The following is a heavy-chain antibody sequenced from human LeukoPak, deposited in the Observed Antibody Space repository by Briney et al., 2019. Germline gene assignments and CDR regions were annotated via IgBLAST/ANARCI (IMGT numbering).Heavy chain of an antibody. V-gene: IGHV4-38-2*01. CDR3: ARQYCSSTSCLDDFDY. CDR2: SYHSGST. CDR1: GYSISSGYY. D-gene: IGHD2-2*01. Sequence: SETLSLTCAVSGYSISSGYYWGWSRQPPGKGLEWIGISYHSGSTYYNPSLKSRVTISVDTSKNQFSLKLSSVTAADTAVYYCARQYCSSTSCLDDFDYWGQGTLVTVSS. J-gene: IGHJ4*02.